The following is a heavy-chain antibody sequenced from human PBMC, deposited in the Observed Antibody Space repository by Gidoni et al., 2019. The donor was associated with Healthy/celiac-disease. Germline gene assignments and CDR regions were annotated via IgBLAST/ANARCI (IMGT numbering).Heavy chain of an antibody. D-gene: IGHD5-18*01. CDR2: IYYSGST. V-gene: IGHV4-30-4*01. CDR3: ARGAVDTQN. CDR1: GGSISSGDYY. J-gene: IGHJ4*02. Sequence: QLQLQASGPGLVKPSHPLSLTCTFSGGSISSGDYYWSWFRQPPGKDREWIGYIYYSGSTYYNPSLKIRVTISVDTSKNQFSLKLSSVTAADTAVYYCARGAVDTQNWGQGTLVTVSS.